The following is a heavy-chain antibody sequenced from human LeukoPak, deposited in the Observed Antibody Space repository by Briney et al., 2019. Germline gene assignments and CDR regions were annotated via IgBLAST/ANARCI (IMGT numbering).Heavy chain of an antibody. J-gene: IGHJ6*02. D-gene: IGHD2-15*01. CDR3: ARDYVGVVAATRYYYGMDV. V-gene: IGHV1-2*02. CDR1: GYTFTGYY. CDR2: INPNSGGT. Sequence: ASVKVSCKASGYTFTGYYMHWVRQAPGQGLEWMGWINPNSGGTNYAQKFQGRVTMTRDTSISTAYMELNRLRSDDTAVYYCARDYVGVVAATRYYYGMDVWGQGTTVTVSS.